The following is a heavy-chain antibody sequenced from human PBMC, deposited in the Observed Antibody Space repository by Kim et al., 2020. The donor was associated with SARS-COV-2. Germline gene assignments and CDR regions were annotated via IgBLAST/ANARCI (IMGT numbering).Heavy chain of an antibody. J-gene: IGHJ4*01. CDR1: GGSISSSSYY. CDR2: IYYSGST. D-gene: IGHD1-1*01. V-gene: IGHV4-39*01. Sequence: SETLSLTCTVSGGSISSSSYYWGWIRQPPGKGLEWIGSIYYSGSTYYNPSLKSRVTISVDTSKNQFSLKLSSVTAADTAVYYCAGPGLLERRFYFDYWGQEPWSPSPQ. CDR3: AGPGLLERRFYFDY.